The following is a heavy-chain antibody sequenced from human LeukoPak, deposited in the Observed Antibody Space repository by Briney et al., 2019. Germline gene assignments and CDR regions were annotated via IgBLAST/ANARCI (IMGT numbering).Heavy chain of an antibody. V-gene: IGHV3-43*02. CDR2: ISADGGST. J-gene: IGHJ4*02. Sequence: GGSLRLSCVASGLNFDDSAMHWVRQAPGKGLEWVSLISADGGSTFSADSVKGRFSITRDNSKNSLYLQMNSLRSEDTAMYYCAKESGKFDYWGQGTLVAVSS. CDR3: AKESGKFDY. CDR1: GLNFDDSA.